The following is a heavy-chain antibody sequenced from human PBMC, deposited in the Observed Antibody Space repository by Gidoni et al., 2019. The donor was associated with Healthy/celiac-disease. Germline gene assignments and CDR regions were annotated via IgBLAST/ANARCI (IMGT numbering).Heavy chain of an antibody. V-gene: IGHV4-39*01. CDR2: IYYSGST. CDR3: ARQEKGYYYGSGSYLGFDY. CDR1: GGSLGSSSYY. Sequence: QLRLQESGPGLVKPAGTLSLTCTVSGGSLGSSSYYWGWLRQPPGKGLEWIGSIYYSGSTYYNPSLKSPVTISVDTSKTQFSLKLSSVTAADTAVYYCARQEKGYYYGSGSYLGFDYWGQGTLVTVSS. J-gene: IGHJ4*02. D-gene: IGHD3-10*01.